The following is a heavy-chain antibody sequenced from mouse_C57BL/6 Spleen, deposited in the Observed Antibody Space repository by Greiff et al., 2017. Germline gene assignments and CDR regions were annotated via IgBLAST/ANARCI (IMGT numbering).Heavy chain of an antibody. V-gene: IGHV1-64*01. D-gene: IGHD2-12*01. Sequence: QVQLQQPGAELVKPGASVKLSCKASGYTFTSYWMHWVKQRPGQGLEWIGMIHPNSGSTNYNAKFKSKATLTVDKSSSTAYLQLSSLTSEDSAVYYCAREYYSYFGYWGQGTTRTVSS. J-gene: IGHJ2*01. CDR3: AREYYSYFGY. CDR1: GYTFTSYW. CDR2: IHPNSGST.